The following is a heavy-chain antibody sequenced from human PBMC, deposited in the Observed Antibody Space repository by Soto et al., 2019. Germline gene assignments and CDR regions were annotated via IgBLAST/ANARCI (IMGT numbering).Heavy chain of an antibody. J-gene: IGHJ6*02. Sequence: EEQLVESGGGFVQPGGSLRLSCVVSGFSFSSFEMNWVRQAPGKGLEWVSYISGSGTTTYYADSVKGRFTTSRDNAKNSLYLQMNTLSAEDPALYYCARDSRHSYGLDVWGQGTTVTVSS. CDR1: GFSFSSFE. V-gene: IGHV3-48*03. CDR3: ARDSRHSYGLDV. CDR2: ISGSGTTT.